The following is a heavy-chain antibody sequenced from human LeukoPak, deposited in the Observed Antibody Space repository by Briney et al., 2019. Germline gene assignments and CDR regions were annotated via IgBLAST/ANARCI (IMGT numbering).Heavy chain of an antibody. Sequence: SETLSLTCAVYGGSFSGYYWSWIRQPPGKGLEWIGEINHSGSTNYNPSLKGRVTISVDTSKNQFSLKLSSVTAADTAVYYCAALSPDIVVVPAAMTMYNWFDPWGQGTLVTVSS. CDR3: AALSPDIVVVPAAMTMYNWFDP. CDR2: INHSGST. CDR1: GGSFSGYY. D-gene: IGHD2-2*01. J-gene: IGHJ5*02. V-gene: IGHV4-34*01.